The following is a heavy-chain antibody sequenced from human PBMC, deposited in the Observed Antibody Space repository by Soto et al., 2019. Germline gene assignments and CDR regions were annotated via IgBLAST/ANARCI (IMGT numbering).Heavy chain of an antibody. J-gene: IGHJ5*02. Sequence: GGSLRLSCSASGFTFSGFNMNWVRKPPGKGLEWVSTISSNSAYIYYTDALRGRFTISRDNAKNSLHLQMNSLRAEDTAVYYCTRDASRDSSARGWFDPWGPGTLVTFSS. CDR3: TRDASRDSSARGWFDP. D-gene: IGHD6-13*01. V-gene: IGHV3-21*01. CDR1: GFTFSGFN. CDR2: ISSNSAYI.